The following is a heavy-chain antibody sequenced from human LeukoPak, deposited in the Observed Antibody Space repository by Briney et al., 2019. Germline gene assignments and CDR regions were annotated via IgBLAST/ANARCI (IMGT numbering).Heavy chain of an antibody. J-gene: IGHJ4*02. V-gene: IGHV3-74*01. CDR1: GFTFTSYW. CDR3: ARDTYLYCSGGSCYGGMFVY. Sequence: PGGSLRLSCAASGFTFTSYWMHWVRQAPGKGLVWVSRINSDGSTRGHADSVKGRFTISRDNAKNTLYLQMNSLRAEDTAVYYCARDTYLYCSGGSCYGGMFVYWGQGTLVTVSS. CDR2: INSDGSTR. D-gene: IGHD2-15*01.